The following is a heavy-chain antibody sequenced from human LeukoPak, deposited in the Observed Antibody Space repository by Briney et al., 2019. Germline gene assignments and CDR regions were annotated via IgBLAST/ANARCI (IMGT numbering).Heavy chain of an antibody. CDR1: GFTFSSYA. J-gene: IGHJ3*02. V-gene: IGHV3-23*01. CDR2: ISGSGGST. D-gene: IGHD2-21*02. CDR3: AKALHTVVVTALNAFDI. Sequence: PGGSLRLSCAASGFTFSSYAMSWVRQAPGKGLEWASAISGSGGSTYYADSVKGRFTISRDNSKNTLYLQMNSLRAEDTAVYYCAKALHTVVVTALNAFDIWGQGTMVTVSS.